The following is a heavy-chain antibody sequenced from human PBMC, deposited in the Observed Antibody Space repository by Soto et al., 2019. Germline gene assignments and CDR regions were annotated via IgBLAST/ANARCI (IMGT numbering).Heavy chain of an antibody. Sequence: QVQLVQSGAEVKKPGSSVKVSCKASRGTFSSYTISWVRQAPGQGLEWMGRIIPILSIANYAQKFQGRVTLTADKSTSTAYMELSSLRSEDTAAYYCAREEYYYGSGAFFDYWGQGTLVTVSS. D-gene: IGHD3-10*01. J-gene: IGHJ4*02. CDR1: RGTFSSYT. CDR3: AREEYYYGSGAFFDY. CDR2: IIPILSIA. V-gene: IGHV1-69*08.